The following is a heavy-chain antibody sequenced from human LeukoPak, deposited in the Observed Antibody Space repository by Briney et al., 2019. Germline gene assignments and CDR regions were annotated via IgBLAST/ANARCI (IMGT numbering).Heavy chain of an antibody. J-gene: IGHJ3*02. D-gene: IGHD3-3*01. CDR1: GGTFSSYG. CDR2: ISAYNGNT. V-gene: IGHV1-18*01. Sequence: ASVKVSCKASGGTFSSYGISWVRQAPGQGLEWMGWISAYNGNTNYAQKLQGRVTMTTDTSTSTAYMEQRSLRSDDTAVYYCARVGSNYDFWSGPLDIWGQGTMVTVSS. CDR3: ARVGSNYDFWSGPLDI.